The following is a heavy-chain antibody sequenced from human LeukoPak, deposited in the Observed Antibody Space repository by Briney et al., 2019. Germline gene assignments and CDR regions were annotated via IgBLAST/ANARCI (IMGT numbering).Heavy chain of an antibody. Sequence: SETLSLTCTVSGGSISSYYWGWIRQPAGKGLEWIGRTYTSGSTNYNPSLKSRVTMSVDTSKNQFSLKLSSVTAADTAVYYCARGQYHLLYWYFDLWGRGTLVTVSS. V-gene: IGHV4-4*07. CDR1: GGSISSYY. J-gene: IGHJ2*01. D-gene: IGHD2-2*01. CDR2: TYTSGST. CDR3: ARGQYHLLYWYFDL.